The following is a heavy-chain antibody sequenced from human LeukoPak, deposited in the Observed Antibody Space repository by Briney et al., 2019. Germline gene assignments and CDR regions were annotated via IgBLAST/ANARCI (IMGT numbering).Heavy chain of an antibody. Sequence: ASVKVSCKVSGYTLTELSMHWVRQAPGKGLEWMGGFDPEDGEAIYAQKFQGRVTMTEDTSTDTAYMELSSLRSEDTAVYYCATASSGWYGYFDYWGQGTLVTVSS. V-gene: IGHV1-24*01. J-gene: IGHJ4*02. D-gene: IGHD6-19*01. CDR1: GYTLTELS. CDR2: FDPEDGEA. CDR3: ATASSGWYGYFDY.